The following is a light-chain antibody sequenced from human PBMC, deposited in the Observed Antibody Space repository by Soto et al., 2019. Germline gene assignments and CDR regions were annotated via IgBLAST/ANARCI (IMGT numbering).Light chain of an antibody. J-gene: IGKJ4*01. CDR2: GAT. V-gene: IGKV1-39*01. CDR3: QQSHNAPLT. CDR1: EAIISY. Sequence: DIRMTQSPSSRSASVGDRVTLTCRASEAIISYLNWYQHKPGRAPTVLVYGATNLPSGVPSRFSGSGSGTEFTVTISSLQPEDFATYCCQQSHNAPLTFGGGTKVE.